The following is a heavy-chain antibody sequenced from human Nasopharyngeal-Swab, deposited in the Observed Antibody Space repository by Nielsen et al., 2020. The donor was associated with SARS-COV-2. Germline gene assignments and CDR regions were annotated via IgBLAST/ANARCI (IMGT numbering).Heavy chain of an antibody. J-gene: IGHJ3*02. CDR1: GFTFSSYA. V-gene: IGHV3-30*04. CDR2: ISYDGRNK. CDR3: ARNPDAFDI. Sequence: GGSLRLSCAASGFTFSSYAIHWVRQAPGKGLEWVTFISYDGRNKYYADSVKGRFTISRDNSKNTLYLQMNSLRAEDTAVYYCARNPDAFDIWGQGTMVTVSS.